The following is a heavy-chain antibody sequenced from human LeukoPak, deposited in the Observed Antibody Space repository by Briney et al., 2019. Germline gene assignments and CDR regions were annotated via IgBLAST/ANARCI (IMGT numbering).Heavy chain of an antibody. J-gene: IGHJ4*02. D-gene: IGHD2-21*02. V-gene: IGHV3-11*04. CDR3: ARPAYCGGNCYYFPDY. Sequence: PGRSLRLSCAASGFTFSDYFMSWIRQAPGKGLEWVSHISSSGTGYYTDSVKGRATISRDNAKNSLYLQMNSLKAEDTAVYYCARPAYCGGNCYYFPDYWGQGTLVTVSS. CDR2: ISSSGTG. CDR1: GFTFSDYF.